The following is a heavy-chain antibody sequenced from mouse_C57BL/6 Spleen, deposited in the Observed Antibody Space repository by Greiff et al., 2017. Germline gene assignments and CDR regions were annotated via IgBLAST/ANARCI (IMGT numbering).Heavy chain of an antibody. CDR2: LYWDDDK. CDR3: ARSMVTTKDYAMDY. Sequence: QVTLKESGPGILQSSQTLSLTCSFSGFSLSTSGMGVSWIRQPSGKGLEWLAHLYWDDDKRDNPSLKSRLTISKDTSRNQVFLKITGVETADTATYDGARSMVTTKDYAMDYWGQGTSVTVSS. CDR1: GFSLSTSGMG. D-gene: IGHD2-2*01. V-gene: IGHV8-12*01. J-gene: IGHJ4*01.